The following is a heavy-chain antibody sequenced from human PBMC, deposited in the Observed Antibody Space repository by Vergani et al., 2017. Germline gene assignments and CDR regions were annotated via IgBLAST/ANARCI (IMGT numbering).Heavy chain of an antibody. CDR2: IIPIFGPA. CDR3: ARVSRDGYNSDYYGMDV. D-gene: IGHD5-24*01. V-gene: IGHV1-69*01. CDR1: GGTFSSYA. Sequence: QVQLVQSGAEVKKPGSSVKVSCKASGGTFSSYAISWVRQAPGQGLEWMGGIIPIFGPANYAQKFQGRVTITADESTSTAYMELSSLRSEDTAVYYCARVSRDGYNSDYYGMDVWGQGTTVTVSS. J-gene: IGHJ6*02.